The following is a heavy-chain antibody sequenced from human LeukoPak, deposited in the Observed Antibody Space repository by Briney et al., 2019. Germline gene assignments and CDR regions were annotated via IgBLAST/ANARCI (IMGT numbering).Heavy chain of an antibody. CDR2: IYYSGST. Sequence: SETLSLTCTVSGGSISSSSYYWGWIRQPPGKGLEWIGSIYYSGSTYYNPSLKSRVTISVDTSKNQFSLKLSSVTAADTAVYYCARVFVQWPVWGALNWFDPWGQGTLVTVSS. D-gene: IGHD3-16*01. CDR1: GGSISSSSYY. J-gene: IGHJ5*02. CDR3: ARVFVQWPVWGALNWFDP. V-gene: IGHV4-39*01.